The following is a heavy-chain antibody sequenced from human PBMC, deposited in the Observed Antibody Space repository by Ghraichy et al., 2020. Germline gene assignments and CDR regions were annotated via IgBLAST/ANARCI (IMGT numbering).Heavy chain of an antibody. V-gene: IGHV3-33*04. D-gene: IGHD6-6*01. CDR2: IWYDGSNK. CDR3: VREVGSSSIYFDY. J-gene: IGHJ4*02. Sequence: EWVAVIWYDGSNKYYADSVKGRFTISRDNSKNTLYLQMNSLRAEDTAVYYCVREVGSSSIYFDYWGQG.